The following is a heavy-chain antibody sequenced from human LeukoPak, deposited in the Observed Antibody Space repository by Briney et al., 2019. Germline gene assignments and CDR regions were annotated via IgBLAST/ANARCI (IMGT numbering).Heavy chain of an antibody. J-gene: IGHJ4*02. D-gene: IGHD6-13*01. CDR1: GGSFSVYY. V-gene: IGHV4-34*01. CDR3: ARGLWAAADY. CDR2: INHSGST. Sequence: PSETLSLTYAVYGGSFSVYYWSSIRQPPGKWLEWIGEINHSGSTNSNPSLQSRVTISVDTSKNQFSLKLSSVTAADTAVYYCARGLWAAADYWGQGTLVTVSS.